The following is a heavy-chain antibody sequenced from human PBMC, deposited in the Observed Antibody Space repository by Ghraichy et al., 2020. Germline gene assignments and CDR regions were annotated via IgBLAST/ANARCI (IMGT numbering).Heavy chain of an antibody. D-gene: IGHD5-18*01. CDR3: ARRRDTAMVMANAFDI. Sequence: GGSLRLSCAASGFTFSDYYMSWIRQAPGKGLEWVSYISSSGSTIYYADSVKGRFTISRDNAKNSLYLQMNSLRAEDTAVYYCARRRDTAMVMANAFDIWGQGTMVTVSS. CDR1: GFTFSDYY. V-gene: IGHV3-11*01. CDR2: ISSSGSTI. J-gene: IGHJ3*02.